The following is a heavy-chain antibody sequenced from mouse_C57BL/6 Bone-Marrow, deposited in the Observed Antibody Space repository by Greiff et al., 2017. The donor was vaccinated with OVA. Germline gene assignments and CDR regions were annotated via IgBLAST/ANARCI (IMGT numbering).Heavy chain of an antibody. CDR1: GFTFSDYY. V-gene: IGHV5-12*01. D-gene: IGHD2-1*01. CDR3: AIQRGNRYYYSMDY. J-gene: IGHJ4*01. Sequence: EVQGVESGGGLVQPGGSLKLSCAASGFTFSDYYMSWVRQTPEKRLEWVAYISNGGGSTYYPDTVKGRFTISRDNAKNTLDLQMSRLKSEDTAMYYVAIQRGNRYYYSMDYWGQGTSVTVSS. CDR2: ISNGGGST.